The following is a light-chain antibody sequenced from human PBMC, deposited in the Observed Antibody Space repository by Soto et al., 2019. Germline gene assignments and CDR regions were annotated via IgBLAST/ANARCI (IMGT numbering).Light chain of an antibody. CDR1: QSVSNN. CDR3: HHYGSSPLT. V-gene: IGKV3-15*01. CDR2: AAS. J-gene: IGKJ5*01. Sequence: EIVMTQSPATLSVSAGERATLSCRASQSVSNNLAWYQQKPGQAPRLLIYAASTRATGIPARFSGSGSGTDFTLTISRLEPEDFAVYYCHHYGSSPLTFGQGTRLEIK.